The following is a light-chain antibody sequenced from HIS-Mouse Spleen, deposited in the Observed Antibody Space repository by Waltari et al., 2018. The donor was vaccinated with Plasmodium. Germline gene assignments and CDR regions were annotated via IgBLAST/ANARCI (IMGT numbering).Light chain of an antibody. Sequence: SYELTQPPSVSVSPGQRARITCSVDALPQKYAYWYQQKSGQAPVLVIYEDSKRPSGIPERFSGSSSGTMATLTISGAQVEDEADYYCYSTDSSGNHRVFGGGTKLTVL. CDR3: YSTDSSGNHRV. CDR2: EDS. V-gene: IGLV3-10*01. CDR1: ALPQKY. J-gene: IGLJ3*02.